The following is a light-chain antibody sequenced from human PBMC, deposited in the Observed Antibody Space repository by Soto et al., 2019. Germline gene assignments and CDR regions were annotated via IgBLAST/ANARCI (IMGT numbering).Light chain of an antibody. CDR2: EGS. CDR1: SSDVGSYNY. Sequence: QSALTQPASVSGSPGQSITISFTGTSSDVGSYNYVSWYQQHPGKAPKPMIYEGSNRPSGVSSRFSGSKSGNTASLTISGLQAEDEADYYCSSYTSSSTVFGTGTKLTVL. V-gene: IGLV2-14*01. J-gene: IGLJ1*01. CDR3: SSYTSSSTV.